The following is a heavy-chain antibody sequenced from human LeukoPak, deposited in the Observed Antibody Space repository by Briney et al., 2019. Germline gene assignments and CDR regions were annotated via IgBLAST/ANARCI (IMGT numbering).Heavy chain of an antibody. CDR1: GFTFSSYG. Sequence: GGSLRLSCAASGFTFSSYGMHWVRQAPGKGLEWVANIKQDGSEKYYVDSVKGRFTISRDNAKNSLYLQMNSLRAEDTAVYYCARVYDSSNYYRNYYYYYMDVWGKGTTVTVSS. D-gene: IGHD3-22*01. V-gene: IGHV3-7*01. CDR3: ARVYDSSNYYRNYYYYYMDV. CDR2: IKQDGSEK. J-gene: IGHJ6*03.